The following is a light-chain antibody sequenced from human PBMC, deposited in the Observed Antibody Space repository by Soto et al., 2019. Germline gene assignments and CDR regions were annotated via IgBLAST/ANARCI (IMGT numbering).Light chain of an antibody. CDR1: SSDVGGYNY. J-gene: IGLJ2*01. CDR3: SSYTSSSSGV. Sequence: QSALTQPASGSGSPGQAITISCTGTSSDVGGYNYVSWYQQHPGKAPKLMIYDVSNRPSGVSNRFSGSKSGNTASLTISGLQAEDEADYYCSSYTSSSSGVFGGGTQLTVL. CDR2: DVS. V-gene: IGLV2-14*01.